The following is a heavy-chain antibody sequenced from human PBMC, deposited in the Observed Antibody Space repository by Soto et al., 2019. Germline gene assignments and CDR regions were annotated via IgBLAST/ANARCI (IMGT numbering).Heavy chain of an antibody. CDR3: ARSGEQQLTRWGFDH. J-gene: IGHJ4*02. CDR1: GFTFSSSG. Sequence: QVQLVESGGGVVQPGRSLRLSCAASGFTFSSSGMHWVRLAPGKGLEWVAAISYDGSKKYYADSVKGRFTISRDSSKNTLSLQMNSLRTEDTAMYYCARSGEQQLTRWGFDHWGQGTLVTVSS. V-gene: IGHV3-30*03. CDR2: ISYDGSKK. D-gene: IGHD3-10*01.